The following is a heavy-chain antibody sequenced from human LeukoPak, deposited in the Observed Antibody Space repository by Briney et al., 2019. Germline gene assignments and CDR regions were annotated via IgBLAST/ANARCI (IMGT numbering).Heavy chain of an antibody. CDR3: AKDPPLPGYNFGVDIFDI. CDR2: ISYDGSNK. CDR1: GFTFSSYA. Sequence: GGSLRLSCAASGFTFSSYAMHWVRQAPGKGLEWVAVISYDGSNKYYADSVKGRFTISRDNSKNTLYLQMNSLRAEDTAVYYCAKDPPLPGYNFGVDIFDIWGQGTMVTVSS. V-gene: IGHV3-30-3*01. J-gene: IGHJ3*02. D-gene: IGHD2-21*01.